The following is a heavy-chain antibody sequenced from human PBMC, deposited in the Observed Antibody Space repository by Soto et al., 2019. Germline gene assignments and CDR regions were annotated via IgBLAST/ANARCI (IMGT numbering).Heavy chain of an antibody. CDR1: SGSISSAHW. CDR3: ATNSYYSLGV. V-gene: IGHV4-4*02. CDR2: IYHSGST. Sequence: QVRLQESGPGLVKPSGTLSLTCAVSSGSISSAHWWNWVRQPPGKGLEWIGEIYHSGSTNYNPSLKSRVTVSVDKSMNQFSLKLTSVTAADTAVYYCATNSYYSLGVWGQGTTVTVSS. J-gene: IGHJ6*02.